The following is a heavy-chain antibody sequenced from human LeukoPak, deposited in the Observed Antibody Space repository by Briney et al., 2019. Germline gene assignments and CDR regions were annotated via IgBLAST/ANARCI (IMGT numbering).Heavy chain of an antibody. V-gene: IGHV3-53*01. Sequence: PGGSLRLSCAASGFTVSSNYMSWVRQAPGKGLEWVSVIYSGGSTYYADSVKGRFTISRDNSKNTLYLQMNSLRAEDTAVYYCARGAVRGKYYFDYWGQGTLVTVSS. CDR1: GFTVSSNY. CDR3: ARGAVRGKYYFDY. D-gene: IGHD3-10*01. J-gene: IGHJ4*02. CDR2: IYSGGST.